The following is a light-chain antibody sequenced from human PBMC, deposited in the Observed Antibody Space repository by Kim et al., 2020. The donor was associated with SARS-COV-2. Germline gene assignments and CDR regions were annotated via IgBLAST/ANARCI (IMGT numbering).Light chain of an antibody. CDR1: ALPKQY. J-gene: IGLJ2*01. CDR3: QSADSSGTYVV. Sequence: PGQTARITCSGDALPKQYAYWYQQKPGQAPVLVIYKDSERPSGIPERFSGSSSGTTVTLTISGVQAEDEADYYCQSADSSGTYVVFGGGTQLTVL. CDR2: KDS. V-gene: IGLV3-25*03.